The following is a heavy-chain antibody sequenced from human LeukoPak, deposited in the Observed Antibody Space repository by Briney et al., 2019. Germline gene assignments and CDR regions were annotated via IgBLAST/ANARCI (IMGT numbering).Heavy chain of an antibody. D-gene: IGHD1-26*01. CDR1: GFTFSSYW. CDR2: IKQDGSEK. V-gene: IGHV3-7*01. J-gene: IGHJ4*02. CDR3: ARDKIVGATHFDY. Sequence: GGSLRLSCAASGFTFSSYWMSWVRQAPGKGLEWVANIKQDGSEKYYVDSVKGRFTISRDNAKNSLYLQMNSLRAEDTAVYYCARDKIVGATHFDYWGQGTLVTVSS.